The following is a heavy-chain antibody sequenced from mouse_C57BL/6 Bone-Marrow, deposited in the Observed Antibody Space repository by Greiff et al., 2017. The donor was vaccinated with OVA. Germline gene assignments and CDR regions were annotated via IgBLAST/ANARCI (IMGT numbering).Heavy chain of an antibody. CDR1: GYSFTGYY. Sequence: VQLQQSGPELVKPGASVKISCKASGYSFTGYYMNWVKQSPGKSLEWIGEINPSTGGTTYNQKFKAKATLTVDKSSSTAYMQLKSLTSEDSAVYYCARGGTCPFAYWGQGTLVTVSA. V-gene: IGHV1-42*01. D-gene: IGHD4-1*01. CDR3: ARGGTCPFAY. CDR2: INPSTGGT. J-gene: IGHJ3*01.